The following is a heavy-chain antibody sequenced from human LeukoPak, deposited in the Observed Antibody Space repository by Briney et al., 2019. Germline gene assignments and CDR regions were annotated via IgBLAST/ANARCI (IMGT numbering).Heavy chain of an antibody. CDR2: IYYSGST. J-gene: IGHJ4*02. V-gene: IGHV4-39*01. D-gene: IGHD3-10*01. Sequence: SETLSLTCTVSGGSISSSSYYWGWIRQPPGKGLEWIGSIYYSGSTYYNPSLKSRVTISVDTSKNQFSLKLSSVTAADTAVYYWELRSRGKYYYGSGEQNYWGQGTPVTVSS. CDR3: ELRSRGKYYYGSGEQNY. CDR1: GGSISSSSYY.